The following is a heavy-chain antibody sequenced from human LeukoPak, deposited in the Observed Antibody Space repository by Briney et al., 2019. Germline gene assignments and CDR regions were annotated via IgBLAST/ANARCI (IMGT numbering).Heavy chain of an antibody. D-gene: IGHD2-2*02. CDR2: ISGSGGST. CDR3: AKPPIVVVPAAISDDY. V-gene: IGHV3-23*01. Sequence: PGGSLRLSCAASGFTFSSYAMSWVRQAPGKGLEWVSAISGSGGSTYYADSVKGRFTISRDNSKNTLYLQMNSLRAKDTAVYYCAKPPIVVVPAAISDDYWGQGTLVTVSS. CDR1: GFTFSSYA. J-gene: IGHJ4*02.